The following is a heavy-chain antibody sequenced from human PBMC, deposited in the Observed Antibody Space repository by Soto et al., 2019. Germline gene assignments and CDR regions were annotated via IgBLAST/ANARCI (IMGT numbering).Heavy chain of an antibody. CDR2: IWYDESNK. CDR3: AKGGSTAAMDV. D-gene: IGHD1-26*01. J-gene: IGHJ6*02. Sequence: GGSLRLSCAASGFTFSYYGMHWVRQAPGKGLEWVAIIWYDESNKYYADSVTGRFTISRDNSNNMVYLQMNSLRAEDTAVYYCAKGGSTAAMDVWGQGTTVTVSS. V-gene: IGHV3-30*02. CDR1: GFTFSYYG.